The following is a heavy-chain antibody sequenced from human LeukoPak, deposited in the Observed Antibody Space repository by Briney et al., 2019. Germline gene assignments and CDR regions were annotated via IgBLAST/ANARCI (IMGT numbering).Heavy chain of an antibody. D-gene: IGHD1-26*01. CDR2: INHSGST. J-gene: IGHJ4*02. V-gene: IGHV4-34*01. CDR1: GGSFSGYY. Sequence: SETLSLTCAVYGGSFSGYYWSWIRQPPGKGLEWIGEINHSGSTNYNPSLKSRVTISVDTSKNQFSLKLSSVTAADTAVYYCARAPSHSGSYQGYFDYWGQGTLVTVSS. CDR3: ARAPSHSGSYQGYFDY.